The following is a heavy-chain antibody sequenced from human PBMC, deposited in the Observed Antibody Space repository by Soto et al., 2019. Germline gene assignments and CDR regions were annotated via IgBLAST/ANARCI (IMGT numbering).Heavy chain of an antibody. D-gene: IGHD3-10*01. CDR1: GFPFHGYG. Sequence: EVQLVESGGDFVQPGRSLRLSCAASGFPFHGYGMVRVRRVAGKGLEWVSGITSDSGKVGYADSVKGRFTISRDNARNSLYLQMNSLRVEDTAFYYCAKDRGSVLGVISDWGQGTLVTVSS. CDR2: ITSDSGKV. CDR3: AKDRGSVLGVISD. V-gene: IGHV3-9*01. J-gene: IGHJ4*02.